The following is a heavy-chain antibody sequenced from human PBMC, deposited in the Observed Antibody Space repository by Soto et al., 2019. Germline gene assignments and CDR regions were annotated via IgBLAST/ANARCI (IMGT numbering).Heavy chain of an antibody. V-gene: IGHV3-23*01. J-gene: IGHJ6*02. Sequence: GGSLSLSCGASGFPFSSYAMSWVRQSPGKGLEWVSAISGSGGSTYYADSVKGRFTISRDNTKNTLYLQMISLRAEDTAVYYCAKCRYGYYYGMDVWGQGTTVTVAS. CDR1: GFPFSSYA. D-gene: IGHD3-9*01. CDR2: ISGSGGST. CDR3: AKCRYGYYYGMDV.